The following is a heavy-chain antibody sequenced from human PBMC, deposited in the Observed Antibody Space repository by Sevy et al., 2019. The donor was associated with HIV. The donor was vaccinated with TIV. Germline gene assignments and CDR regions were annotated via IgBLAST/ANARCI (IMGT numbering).Heavy chain of an antibody. CDR3: ARVRRITMGRGVMSNWFEP. J-gene: IGHJ5*02. Sequence: GGSLRLSCAASGFTFSSYWMSWVRQAPGKGLEWVANIKQDGREKYYVDSVKGRFTISRDNAKNSLYLQMNSLRAEDTAVYYCARVRRITMGRGVMSNWFEPWGQGTLVTVSS. CDR2: IKQDGREK. V-gene: IGHV3-7*01. D-gene: IGHD3-10*01. CDR1: GFTFSSYW.